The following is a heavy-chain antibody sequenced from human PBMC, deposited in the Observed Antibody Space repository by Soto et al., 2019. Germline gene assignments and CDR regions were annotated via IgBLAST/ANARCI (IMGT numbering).Heavy chain of an antibody. V-gene: IGHV4-59*08. D-gene: IGHD3-10*01. CDR1: GGSISSYY. CDR3: ARHSYGSGSTYFDY. J-gene: IGHJ4*02. CDR2: IYYSGST. Sequence: SETLSLTCTVSGGSISSYYWSWFRQPPGKGLEWIGYIYYSGSTNYNPSLKSRVTISVDTSKNQFSLKLNSMTAADTAVYYCARHSYGSGSTYFDYWGQGTLVTVSS.